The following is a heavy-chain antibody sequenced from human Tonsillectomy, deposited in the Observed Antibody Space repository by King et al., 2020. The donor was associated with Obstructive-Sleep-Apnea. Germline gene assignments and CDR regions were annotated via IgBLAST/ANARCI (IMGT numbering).Heavy chain of an antibody. Sequence: QLVQSGGGLVQPGGSLRLSCAASGFTFSSYSMNWVRQAPGKGLEWVSYISSSSSTIYYADSVKGRFTISRDNAKNSLYLQMNSLRAEDTAVYYCARDLKKIAVAGPFYYWGPGTLVTVSS. J-gene: IGHJ4*02. D-gene: IGHD6-19*01. CDR3: ARDLKKIAVAGPFYY. CDR2: ISSSSSTI. CDR1: GFTFSSYS. V-gene: IGHV3-48*04.